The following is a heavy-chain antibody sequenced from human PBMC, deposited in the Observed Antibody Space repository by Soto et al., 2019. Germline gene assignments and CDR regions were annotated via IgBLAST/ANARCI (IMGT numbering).Heavy chain of an antibody. J-gene: IGHJ6*02. Sequence: ASVKVSCKASGYTFTSYAMHWVRQAPGQRLEWMGWINAGNGNTKYSQKFQGRVTITRDTSASTAYMELRSLRSDDTAVYYCARVVATVAGPYGMDVWGQGTTVTVS. D-gene: IGHD6-19*01. V-gene: IGHV1-3*01. CDR1: GYTFTSYA. CDR2: INAGNGNT. CDR3: ARVVATVAGPYGMDV.